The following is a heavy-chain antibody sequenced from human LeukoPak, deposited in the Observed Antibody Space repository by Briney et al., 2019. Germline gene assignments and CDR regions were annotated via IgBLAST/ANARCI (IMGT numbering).Heavy chain of an antibody. D-gene: IGHD3-22*01. CDR1: GFTFSSYA. CDR2: ISNDGSNK. J-gene: IGHJ4*02. Sequence: PGGSLRLSCAASGFTFSSYAMHWVRQAPGKGLEWVAVISNDGSNKYYADSVKGRFTISRDNSKNTLYLQMNSLRAEDTAVYYCARGSYDDSSGLHNWGQGTLVTVSS. V-gene: IGHV3-30-3*01. CDR3: ARGSYDDSSGLHN.